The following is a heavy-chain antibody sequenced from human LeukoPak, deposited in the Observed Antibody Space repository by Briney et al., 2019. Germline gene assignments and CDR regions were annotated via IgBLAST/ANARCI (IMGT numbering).Heavy chain of an antibody. V-gene: IGHV3-30*02. Sequence: PGGSLRLSCAASGFTFSSYGMHWVRQAPGKGLEWVAFIRYDGSNKYYADSVKGRFTISRDNSKNTLYLQMNSLRAEDTAVYYCAKDFETVAGTGYWGQGTLVTVSS. D-gene: IGHD6-19*01. J-gene: IGHJ4*02. CDR3: AKDFETVAGTGY. CDR2: IRYDGSNK. CDR1: GFTFSSYG.